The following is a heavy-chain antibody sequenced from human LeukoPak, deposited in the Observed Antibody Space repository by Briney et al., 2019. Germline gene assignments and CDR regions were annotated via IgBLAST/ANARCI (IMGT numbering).Heavy chain of an antibody. J-gene: IGHJ4*02. CDR3: ARVTEDTATVLY. Sequence: PSETLSLTCTVSGGSIISYYWSWIRQPAGKGLEWIGRIYTSGSTNYNPSLKSRVTISVDKSKNQFSLKLSSVTAADTAVYYCARVTEDTATVLYWGQETLVTVSS. CDR2: IYTSGST. V-gene: IGHV4-4*07. D-gene: IGHD5-18*01. CDR1: GGSIISYY.